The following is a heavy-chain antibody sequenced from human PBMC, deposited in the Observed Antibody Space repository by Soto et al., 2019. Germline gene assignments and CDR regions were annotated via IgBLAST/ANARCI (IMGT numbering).Heavy chain of an antibody. CDR3: EREKIERQRGNWFDP. J-gene: IGHJ5*02. D-gene: IGHD6-25*01. Sequence: SETMCLTSAVYGGSFSGYYWSWIRQPKGKGLEWXGEXXHXXSXXXXXPXXXRVTISVDTSKNHFPRKRSYVTAADTAVYYFEREKIERQRGNWFDPWGKGTLVTVSS. V-gene: IGHV4-34*01. CDR1: GGSFSGYY. CDR2: XXHXXSX.